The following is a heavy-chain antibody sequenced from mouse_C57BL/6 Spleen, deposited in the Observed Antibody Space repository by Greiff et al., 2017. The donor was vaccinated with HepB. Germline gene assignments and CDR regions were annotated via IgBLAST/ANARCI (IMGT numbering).Heavy chain of an antibody. CDR1: GYTFTDYY. CDR3: ARGAAQATRDY. V-gene: IGHV1-26*01. J-gene: IGHJ2*01. CDR2: INPNNGGT. Sequence: VQLQQSGPELVKPGASVKISCKASGYTFTDYYMNWVKQSHGKSLEWIGDINPNNGGTSYNQKFKGKATLTVDKSSSTAYMELRSLTSEDSAVYYCARGAAQATRDYWGQGTTLTVSS. D-gene: IGHD3-2*02.